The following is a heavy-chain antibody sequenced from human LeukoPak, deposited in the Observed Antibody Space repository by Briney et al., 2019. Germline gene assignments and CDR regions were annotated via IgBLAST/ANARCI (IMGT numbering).Heavy chain of an antibody. V-gene: IGHV1-46*01. D-gene: IGHD2-2*01. CDR2: INPSGGRT. J-gene: IGHJ4*02. CDR3: ARERYCSSTSCSTFDY. Sequence: GASVKVSCKASGYTFTSYYMHWVRQAPGQGLEWMGIINPSGGRTSYAQKFQGRVTMTRDMSTSTVYMELSSLRSEDTAVYYCARERYCSSTSCSTFDYWGQGTLVTVSS. CDR1: GYTFTSYY.